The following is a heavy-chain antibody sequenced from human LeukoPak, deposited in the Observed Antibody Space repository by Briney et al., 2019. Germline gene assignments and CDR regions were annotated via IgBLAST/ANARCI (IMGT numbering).Heavy chain of an antibody. J-gene: IGHJ4*02. V-gene: IGHV4-61*09. Sequence: SETLSLTCSVSRGSITGDPHYWTWIRQTAGKGLEWIGHVSANGRTTYNPSLKSRVAISVDTSKKKFFLRLDSVTAADTAVYYCARANYYDSTGCYHDYWGQETLVTVSS. D-gene: IGHD3-22*01. CDR2: VSANGRT. CDR1: RGSITGDPHY. CDR3: ARANYYDSTGCYHDY.